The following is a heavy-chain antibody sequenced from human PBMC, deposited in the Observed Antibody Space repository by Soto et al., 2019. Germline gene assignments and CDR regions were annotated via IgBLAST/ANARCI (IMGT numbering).Heavy chain of an antibody. J-gene: IGHJ4*02. CDR3: ARVDCTSTSCSAGYYFDY. D-gene: IGHD2-2*01. CDR1: GGSISSYY. CDR2: IYYSGST. Sequence: SETLSLTCTVSGGSISSYYWAWIRQPPGKGLEWIGYIYYSGSTDYNPSLKSRVTISVDTAKNHFSLKLSSVTAADTAVYYCARVDCTSTSCSAGYYFDYWGQGTLVTVS. V-gene: IGHV4-59*01.